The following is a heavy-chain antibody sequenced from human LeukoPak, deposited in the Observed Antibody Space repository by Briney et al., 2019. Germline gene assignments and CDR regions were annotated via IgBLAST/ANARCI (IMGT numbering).Heavy chain of an antibody. J-gene: IGHJ4*02. D-gene: IGHD3-22*01. CDR3: AKGMYYYDSSGYIIFDY. CDR1: GCTFRSYA. V-gene: IGHV3-23*01. CDR2: ISGRGAST. Sequence: GGTLRLSCAASGCTFRSYAMSGVGQAPGRGREGVSAISGRGASTYYEECVKGRFTISRDNYKNTLYLQMNSLRAEDTAVYYCAKGMYYYDSSGYIIFDYWRQGTLVTVSS.